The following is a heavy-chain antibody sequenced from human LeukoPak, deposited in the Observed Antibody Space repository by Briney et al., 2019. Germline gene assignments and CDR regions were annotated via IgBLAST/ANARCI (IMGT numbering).Heavy chain of an antibody. J-gene: IGHJ4*02. D-gene: IGHD3-9*01. CDR1: RFTFSSYA. CDR2: ISGSGGTT. CDR3: AKGAGNFDWSYHDY. Sequence: GGSLRLSCAASRFTFSSYAMSWVRQAPGKGLEWVSAISGSGGTTYNADSVKGRFTISRDNSKNTLYLQLNSLRAEDTAVYYCAKGAGNFDWSYHDYWGQGTLVTVSS. V-gene: IGHV3-23*01.